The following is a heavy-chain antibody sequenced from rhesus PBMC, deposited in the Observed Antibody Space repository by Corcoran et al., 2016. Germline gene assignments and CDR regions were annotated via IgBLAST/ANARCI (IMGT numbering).Heavy chain of an antibody. CDR2: IKIGGGST. D-gene: IGHD1-38*01. J-gene: IGHJ4*01. V-gene: IGHV3-28*02. CDR1: GFTFRNYW. Sequence: EVQLVESGGGLAKPGGSLRLSCAASGFTFRNYWMYWVRQAPGKGLEWISTIKIGGGSTYYSHSVKGIFTISRENAKNTLYLQMNSLRAEDTAVYYCAKEKYDNTYYFDFWGQGVLVTVSS. CDR3: AKEKYDNTYYFDF.